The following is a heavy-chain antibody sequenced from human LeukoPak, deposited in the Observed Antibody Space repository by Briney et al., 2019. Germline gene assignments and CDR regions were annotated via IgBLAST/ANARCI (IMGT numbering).Heavy chain of an antibody. CDR1: GGSISSGSYY. CDR3: ARDRYSSGWYDGWFDP. J-gene: IGHJ5*02. Sequence: SETLSLTCTVSGGSISSGSYYWSWIRQPAGKGLEWIGRIYTSGSTNYNPSLKSRVTISVDTSKNQFSLKLSSVTAADTAVYYCARDRYSSGWYDGWFDPWGQGTLVTVSS. V-gene: IGHV4-61*02. D-gene: IGHD6-19*01. CDR2: IYTSGST.